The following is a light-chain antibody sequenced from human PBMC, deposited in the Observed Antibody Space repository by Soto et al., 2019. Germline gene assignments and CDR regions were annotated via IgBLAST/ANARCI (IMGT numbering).Light chain of an antibody. CDR1: SSDVGGYNY. V-gene: IGLV2-14*01. J-gene: IGLJ2*01. CDR3: SSYTSSSIVV. CDR2: EVS. Sequence: QSVLTQPASVSGSPGQSITISCTGTSSDVGGYNYVSWYQQHPGKAPKLMIYEVSNRPSGVSNRFSGSKSGNTASLTISGLQAEDEADYYCSSYTSSSIVVFGGGTKVTAL.